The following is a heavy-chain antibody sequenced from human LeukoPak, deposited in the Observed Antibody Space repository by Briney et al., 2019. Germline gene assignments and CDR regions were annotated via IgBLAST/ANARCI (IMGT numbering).Heavy chain of an antibody. D-gene: IGHD2-15*01. V-gene: IGHV4-59*01. CDR1: GGSISSYY. J-gene: IGHJ6*03. CDR2: IFYSGST. Sequence: SETLSLTCTVSGGSISSYYWSWIRQPPGKGLEWIGYIFYSGSTDYSPSLKSRVTISIDTSKNQFSLKLNSVTAADTAVYYCARGRWYMDVWGKGTTVTISS. CDR3: ARGRWYMDV.